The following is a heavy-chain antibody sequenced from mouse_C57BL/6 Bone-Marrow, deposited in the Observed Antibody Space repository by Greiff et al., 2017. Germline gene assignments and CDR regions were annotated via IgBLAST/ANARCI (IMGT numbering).Heavy chain of an antibody. Sequence: EVKLMESEGGLVQPGRSMKLSCTASGFTFSDYYMAWVRQVPEKGLEWVANINYDGSSTYYLDSLKSRFIISRDNAKNILYLQMSSLKSEDTATYYCARDAYYYARWYFDVWGTGTTVTVSS. CDR2: INYDGSST. V-gene: IGHV5-16*01. CDR3: ARDAYYYARWYFDV. D-gene: IGHD1-1*01. CDR1: GFTFSDYY. J-gene: IGHJ1*03.